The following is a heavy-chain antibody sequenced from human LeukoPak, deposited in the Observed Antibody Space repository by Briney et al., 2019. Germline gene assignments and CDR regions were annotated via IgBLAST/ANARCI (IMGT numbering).Heavy chain of an antibody. D-gene: IGHD2/OR15-2a*01. J-gene: IGHJ6*03. V-gene: IGHV1-2*06. Sequence: ASVKVSCKASGYTFTGYYMHWVRQAPGQGLGWMGRINPNSGGTNYAQKFQGRVTMTRDTSISTAYMELSRLRSDDTAVYYCARVSYVTTYYYYYMDVWGKGTTVTVSS. CDR3: ARVSYVTTYYYYYMDV. CDR2: INPNSGGT. CDR1: GYTFTGYY.